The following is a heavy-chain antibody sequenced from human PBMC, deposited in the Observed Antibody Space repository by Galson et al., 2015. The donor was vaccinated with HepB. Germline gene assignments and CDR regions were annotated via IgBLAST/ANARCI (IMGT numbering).Heavy chain of an antibody. CDR3: AKVGPLLRLVHWYFDL. D-gene: IGHD6-19*01. V-gene: IGHV3-23*01. CDR1: GLTFSSYA. CDR2: ISGSGGST. J-gene: IGHJ2*01. Sequence: SLRLSCAASGLTFSSYAMSWVRQAPGKGLEWVSAISGSGGSTYYADSVKGRFTISRDNSKNTLYLQMNSLRAEDTAVYYCAKVGPLLRLVHWYFDLWGRGTLVTVSS.